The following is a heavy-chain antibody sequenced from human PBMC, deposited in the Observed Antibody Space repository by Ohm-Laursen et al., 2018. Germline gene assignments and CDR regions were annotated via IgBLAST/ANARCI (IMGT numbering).Heavy chain of an antibody. Sequence: SLRLSCTASGFTFDDYSMHWVRQAPGKGLEWVSGISRNSGSIGYADSVKGRFTISRDNAKNSLYLQMNSLRAEDTALYYCAKDSSGGYYGMHVWGQGTTVTVSS. D-gene: IGHD3-10*01. CDR1: GFTFDDYS. J-gene: IGHJ6*02. CDR3: AKDSSGGYYGMHV. V-gene: IGHV3-9*01. CDR2: ISRNSGSI.